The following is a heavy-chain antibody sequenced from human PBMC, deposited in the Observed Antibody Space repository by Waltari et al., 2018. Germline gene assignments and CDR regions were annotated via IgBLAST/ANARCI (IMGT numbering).Heavy chain of an antibody. V-gene: IGHV4-34*01. D-gene: IGHD6-13*01. CDR3: ARGPAHGSSWYSRKAHFDY. CDR2: IKHSGST. CDR1: GGSFSGYY. J-gene: IGHJ4*02. Sequence: QVQLQQWGAGLLKPSETLSLTCAVYGGSFSGYYWSWIRQPPGKGLAWIGEIKHSGSTNYNPSLKSRVTISVDTSKNQFSLKLSSVTAADTAVYYCARGPAHGSSWYSRKAHFDYWGQGTLVTVSS.